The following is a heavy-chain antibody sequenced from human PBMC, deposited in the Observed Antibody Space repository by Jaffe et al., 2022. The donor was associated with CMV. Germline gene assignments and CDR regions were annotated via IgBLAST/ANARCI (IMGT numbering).Heavy chain of an antibody. CDR2: IKSKTDGGTT. CDR1: GFTFSNAW. J-gene: IGHJ4*02. V-gene: IGHV3-15*01. D-gene: IGHD3-3*01. Sequence: EVQLVESGGGLVKPGGSLRLSCAASGFTFSNAWMSWVRQAPGKGLEWVGRIKSKTDGGTTDYAAPVKGRFTISRDDSKNTLYLQMNSLKTEDTAVYYCTTGEAVEWLLRDYWGQGTLVTVSS. CDR3: TTGEAVEWLLRDY.